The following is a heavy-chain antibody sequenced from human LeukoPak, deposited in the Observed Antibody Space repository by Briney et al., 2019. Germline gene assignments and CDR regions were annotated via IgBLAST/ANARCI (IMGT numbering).Heavy chain of an antibody. Sequence: SVKVSCKASGGTFSSYAISWVRQAPGQGLEWMGGIIPIFGTANYAQKFQGRVTITTDESTSTAYMELSSLRSEDTAVYYCATPSIAAAGPHYYYYYYMDVRGKGTTVTVSS. CDR2: IIPIFGTA. CDR3: ATPSIAAAGPHYYYYYYMDV. CDR1: GGTFSSYA. D-gene: IGHD6-13*01. V-gene: IGHV1-69*05. J-gene: IGHJ6*03.